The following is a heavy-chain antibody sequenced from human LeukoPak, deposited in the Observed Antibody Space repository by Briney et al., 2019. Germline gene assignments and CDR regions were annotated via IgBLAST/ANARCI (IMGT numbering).Heavy chain of an antibody. CDR2: FYTSGST. D-gene: IGHD3-9*01. Sequence: PSETPSLTCTVSGGSISSYYWSWIRQPAGKGLEWIGRFYTSGSTNYNPSLKSRVTMSVDTSKNQFSLKLSSVTAADTAVYYCAREVTGYSDYYYYGMDVWGQGTTVTVSS. V-gene: IGHV4-4*07. J-gene: IGHJ6*02. CDR3: AREVTGYSDYYYYGMDV. CDR1: GGSISSYY.